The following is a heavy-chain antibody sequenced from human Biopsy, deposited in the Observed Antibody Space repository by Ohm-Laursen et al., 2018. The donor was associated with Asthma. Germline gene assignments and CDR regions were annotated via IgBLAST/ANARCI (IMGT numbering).Heavy chain of an antibody. D-gene: IGHD3-10*01. V-gene: IGHV1-18*01. CDR3: ARAVDYSHYYGIDV. Sequence: ASVKVSCKTSGYTYNSAGITWVRQAPGQGLEWMEWISVYNGNTKVAQKLQDRVTMITDTSTSTAYMELRSLRSDDTAVYFCARAVDYSHYYGIDVWGQGTTVTVS. J-gene: IGHJ6*02. CDR1: GYTYNSAG. CDR2: ISVYNGNT.